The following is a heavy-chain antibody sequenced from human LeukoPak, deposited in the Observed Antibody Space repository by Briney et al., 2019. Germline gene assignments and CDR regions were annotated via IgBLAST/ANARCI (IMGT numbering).Heavy chain of an antibody. V-gene: IGHV1-69*05. CDR3: ASSYYDSSGFFDY. D-gene: IGHD3-22*01. J-gene: IGHJ4*02. CDR2: IIPIFGTA. Sequence: SVKVSCKASAGTLSSYAISWVRQAPGQGLEWMGRIIPIFGTANYAQKFQGRVTITTDESTSTAYMELSSLRSEDTAVYYCASSYYDSSGFFDYWGQGTLVTVSS. CDR1: AGTLSSYA.